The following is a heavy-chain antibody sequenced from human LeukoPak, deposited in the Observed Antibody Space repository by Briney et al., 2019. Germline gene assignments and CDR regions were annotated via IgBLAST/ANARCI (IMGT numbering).Heavy chain of an antibody. J-gene: IGHJ4*02. CDR3: AKHLSPGPD. CDR1: GFTFSSYS. CDR2: IIGSGLTT. V-gene: IGHV3-23*01. Sequence: QPGGSLRLSCAASGFTFSSYSMNWVRQAPGKGLKWVSAIIGSGLTTYYADSVKGRFTISRDNSKNTLYLQMNSLRAEDTAVYYCAKHLSPGPDWGQGTLVTVSS.